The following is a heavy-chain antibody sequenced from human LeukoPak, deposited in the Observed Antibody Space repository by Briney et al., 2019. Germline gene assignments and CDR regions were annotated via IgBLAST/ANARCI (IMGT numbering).Heavy chain of an antibody. D-gene: IGHD5-12*01. J-gene: IGHJ4*02. Sequence: SETLSLTCTVSGGSISSGDFYWSWIRQLPGKGLEWIGYIYSSGSTYYIPSLKSRLTISIDTSKNQFSLRLSSVTAADTAVYYCARGGYSGYDNDYWGQGTLVTVSS. CDR2: IYSSGST. CDR3: ARGGYSGYDNDY. CDR1: GGSISSGDFY. V-gene: IGHV4-31*03.